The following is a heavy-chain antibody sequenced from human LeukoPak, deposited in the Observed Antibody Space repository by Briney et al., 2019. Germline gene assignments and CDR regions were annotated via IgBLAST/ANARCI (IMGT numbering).Heavy chain of an antibody. CDR1: GYSFTSYG. D-gene: IGHD1-14*01. J-gene: IGHJ3*02. CDR2: ISAYDGGT. CDR3: ARLARYHLLEASDI. V-gene: IGHV1-18*01. Sequence: GASVKVSCKASGYSFTSYGFSWVRQAPGQGLEWLGWISAYDGGTNYEQKFQGRLTMTTETSTTTAYIELRSLRSDDTAVYYCARLARYHLLEASDIWGQGDNGHRLF.